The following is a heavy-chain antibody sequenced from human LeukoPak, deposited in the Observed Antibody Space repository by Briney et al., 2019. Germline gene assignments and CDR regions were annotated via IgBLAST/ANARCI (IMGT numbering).Heavy chain of an antibody. Sequence: ASVKVSCKASGYTFTSYYMHWVRQAPGQGLEWMGIINPSGGSTSYALKFQGRVTMTRDMSTSTVYMELSSLRSEDTAVYYCARDHESYYDYTATRNWFDPWGQGTLVTVSS. D-gene: IGHD3-3*01. CDR3: ARDHESYYDYTATRNWFDP. J-gene: IGHJ5*02. CDR1: GYTFTSYY. CDR2: INPSGGST. V-gene: IGHV1-46*01.